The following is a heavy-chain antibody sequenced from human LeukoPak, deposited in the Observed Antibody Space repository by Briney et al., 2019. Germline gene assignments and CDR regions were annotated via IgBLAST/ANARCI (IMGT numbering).Heavy chain of an antibody. CDR1: GGSISSSSYY. D-gene: IGHD6-13*01. CDR3: ARTGGSSSWPKVFDY. Sequence: SETLSLTCTVSGGSISSSSYYWGWIRQPPGKGLEWIGYISYSGSTNYNPSLKSRVTISGDTSKNQFSLKLSSVTAADTAVYYCARTGGSSSWPKVFDYWGQGTLVTVSS. J-gene: IGHJ4*02. V-gene: IGHV4-61*05. CDR2: ISYSGST.